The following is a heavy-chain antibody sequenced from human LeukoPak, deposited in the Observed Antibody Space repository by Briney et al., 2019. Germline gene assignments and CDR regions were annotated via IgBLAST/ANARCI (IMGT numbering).Heavy chain of an antibody. CDR2: INHSGRT. CDR1: GGSFSGYH. V-gene: IGHV4-34*01. Sequence: SETLSLTCAVYGGSFSGYHWSWIRQPPGKGLEWIGEINHSGRTNYTPSLKSRVTISVDTSKNQFSLKLSSVTAADTAVYYCARGGGSPDMDVWGKGTTVTVSS. J-gene: IGHJ6*04. CDR3: ARGGGSPDMDV.